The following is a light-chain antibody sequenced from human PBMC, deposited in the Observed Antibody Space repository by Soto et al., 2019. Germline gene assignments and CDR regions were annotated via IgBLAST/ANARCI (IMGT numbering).Light chain of an antibody. CDR2: AAS. CDR3: QQYGSSPRT. Sequence: EIVMTQSPATLSVSPGEGAKLSFMASQNIRSKLAWYQPKPGQAPRLLIYAASSRATGIPDRFSGSGSGTDFTLTIRRLEPEDFAVYYCQQYGSSPRTCGGGTKGDI. CDR1: QNIRSK. J-gene: IGKJ4*01. V-gene: IGKV3-20*01.